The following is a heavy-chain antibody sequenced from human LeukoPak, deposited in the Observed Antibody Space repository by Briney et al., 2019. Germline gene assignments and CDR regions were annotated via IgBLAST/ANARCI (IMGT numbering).Heavy chain of an antibody. D-gene: IGHD6-19*01. CDR1: GFTFSSYA. CDR2: ISYDGSNK. Sequence: PGGSLRLSCAASGFTFSSYAMHWVRQAPGKGLEWVAVISYDGSNKYYADSVKGRFTISRDNSKNTLYLQMNSLRAEDTAVYYCARTTSSGWYYSDYWGQGTLVTVSS. CDR3: ARTTSSGWYYSDY. J-gene: IGHJ4*02. V-gene: IGHV3-30-3*01.